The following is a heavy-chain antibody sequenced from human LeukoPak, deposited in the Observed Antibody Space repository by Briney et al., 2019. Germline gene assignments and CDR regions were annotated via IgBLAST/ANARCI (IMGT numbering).Heavy chain of an antibody. CDR2: ISSSSSYI. J-gene: IGHJ4*02. D-gene: IGHD6-6*01. V-gene: IGHV3-21*04. CDR3: ARQSSPYYFDY. CDR1: GFTFSSYS. Sequence: GGSLRLSCAASGFTFSSYSMNWVRQAPGKGLEWVSSISSSSSYIYYADSVKGRFTISRDNSKNTLYLQMNSLRAEDTAVYYCARQSSPYYFDYWGQGTLVTVSS.